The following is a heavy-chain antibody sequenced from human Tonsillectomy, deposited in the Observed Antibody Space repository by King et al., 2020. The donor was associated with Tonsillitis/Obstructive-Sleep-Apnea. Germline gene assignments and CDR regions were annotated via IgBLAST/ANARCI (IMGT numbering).Heavy chain of an antibody. CDR3: ARGQRDYGLGAGAFDP. CDR2: INHSGSI. D-gene: IGHD4-17*01. CDR1: GGSLSDYY. Sequence: VQLQQWGAGLLKASETLSLTCAVYGGSLSDYYWSWIRQPPGKGLEWIGDINHSGSINYNPSLKSRVTISVDTSKTQFSLKLSSVTAADTAVYYCARGQRDYGLGAGAFDPWGQGTLVTVS. J-gene: IGHJ5*02. V-gene: IGHV4-34*01.